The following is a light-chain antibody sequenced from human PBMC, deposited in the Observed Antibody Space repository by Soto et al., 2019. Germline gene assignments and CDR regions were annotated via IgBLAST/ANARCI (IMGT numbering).Light chain of an antibody. CDR1: QSVLYIPNNKNF. Sequence: DIVMTQSPDSLAVSLGERATINCKSSQSVLYIPNNKNFLAWYQQKPGKAPKLLIYAASSLQSGVPSGFSGSGSGTDFTLTISSLQPEDFATYYCQQSYSTPPWTFGQGTKVDIK. V-gene: IGKV4-1*01. CDR2: AAS. CDR3: QQSYSTPPWT. J-gene: IGKJ1*01.